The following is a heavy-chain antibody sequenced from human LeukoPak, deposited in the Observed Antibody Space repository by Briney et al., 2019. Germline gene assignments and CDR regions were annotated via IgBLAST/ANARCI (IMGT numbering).Heavy chain of an antibody. CDR1: GGSISNYF. J-gene: IGHJ4*02. D-gene: IGHD1-14*01. Sequence: SETLSLTCAVSGGSISNYFCSWIRQRAGRGLEWIGRIHTSGSTNYNPSLKSRVTMSVDTAKNQFSLKLGSVSASDTAVYYCARDPEGHGNYFDYWGQGAPVTVSS. CDR3: ARDPEGHGNYFDY. CDR2: IHTSGST. V-gene: IGHV4-4*07.